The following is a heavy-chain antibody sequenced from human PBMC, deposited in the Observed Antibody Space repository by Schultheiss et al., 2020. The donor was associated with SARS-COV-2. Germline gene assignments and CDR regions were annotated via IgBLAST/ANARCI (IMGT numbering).Heavy chain of an antibody. Sequence: SETLSLTCTVSGGSISSSNWWSWVRQPPGKGLEWIGEIYHSGSTNYNPSLKSRVTISVDKSKNQFSLKLSSVTAADTAVYYCAREAPARHGYFDYWGQGTLVTVSS. D-gene: IGHD6-6*01. CDR3: AREAPARHGYFDY. V-gene: IGHV4-4*02. CDR2: IYHSGST. CDR1: GGSISSSNW. J-gene: IGHJ4*02.